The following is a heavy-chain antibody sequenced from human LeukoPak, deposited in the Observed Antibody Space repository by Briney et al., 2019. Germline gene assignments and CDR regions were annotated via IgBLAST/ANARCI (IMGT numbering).Heavy chain of an antibody. J-gene: IGHJ6*04. V-gene: IGHV3-21*06. CDR2: ISSSSTTYI. CDR3: ARGPYCSNTRCLSLTYAMDV. CDR1: EFTCSSYN. Sequence: GGSLRLSCAASEFTCSSYNMNWVRQAPGKGLEWVSSISSSSTTYINHADSVKGRFTISRDDAKNSLYLQMNSLRAEDTAVYYCARGPYCSNTRCLSLTYAMDVWGKGTTVTVSS. D-gene: IGHD2-2*01.